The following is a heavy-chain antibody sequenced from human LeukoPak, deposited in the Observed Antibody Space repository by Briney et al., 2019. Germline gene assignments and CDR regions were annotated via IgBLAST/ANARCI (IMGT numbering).Heavy chain of an antibody. CDR2: ISGSGKTT. CDR3: AKGPAPYCSGGSCYSPHWYFDL. D-gene: IGHD2-15*01. V-gene: IGHV3-23*01. J-gene: IGHJ2*01. Sequence: GGSLRLSCAASQFTFSNYAMSWVRQAPGKGLEWVSAISGSGKTTYFGDSVTGRFTISRDNPKNTVYLQMNSLSAEDTAVYYCAKGPAPYCSGGSCYSPHWYFDLWGRGTLVTVSS. CDR1: QFTFSNYA.